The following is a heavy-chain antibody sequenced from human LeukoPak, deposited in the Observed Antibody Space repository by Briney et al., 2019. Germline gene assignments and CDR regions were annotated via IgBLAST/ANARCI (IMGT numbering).Heavy chain of an antibody. J-gene: IGHJ4*02. V-gene: IGHV4-61*01. Sequence: PSETLSLTCTVSGGSISSSSYYWSWIRQPPGKGLEWIGYIYYSGSTNYNPSLKSRVTISVDTSKNQFSLKLSSVTAADTAVYYCASEGTYGSLYYWGQGTLVTVSS. D-gene: IGHD3-10*01. CDR3: ASEGTYGSLYY. CDR1: GGSISSSSYY. CDR2: IYYSGST.